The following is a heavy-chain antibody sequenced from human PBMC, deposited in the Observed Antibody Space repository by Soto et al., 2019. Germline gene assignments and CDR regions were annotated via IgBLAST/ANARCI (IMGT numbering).Heavy chain of an antibody. Sequence: SQTLSLTCAISGDSVSSNSAAWSWIRQSPSRGLEWLGRTYYRSKWYIEYAVSMKSRITIDPDTSKNQFSLQLNSVTPEDTAVYYWARELVHGDLAFDYWGQGTLVTVSS. CDR2: TYYRSKWYI. V-gene: IGHV6-1*01. CDR1: GDSVSSNSAA. D-gene: IGHD4-17*01. CDR3: ARELVHGDLAFDY. J-gene: IGHJ4*02.